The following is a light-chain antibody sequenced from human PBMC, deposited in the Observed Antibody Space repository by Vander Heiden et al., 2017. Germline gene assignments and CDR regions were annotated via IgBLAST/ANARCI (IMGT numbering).Light chain of an antibody. Sequence: DIQLTQSPSSLSASVGDRVTITCRASQSISSYLNWYQLIPGKAPKLLIDTASSLQTGVPSRVTATRTVTEVTVAVGSLYPAHAANNDNMVFGGGTK. CDR3: MV. CDR2: TAS. CDR1: QSISSY. J-gene: IGKJ4*02. V-gene: IGKV1-39*01.